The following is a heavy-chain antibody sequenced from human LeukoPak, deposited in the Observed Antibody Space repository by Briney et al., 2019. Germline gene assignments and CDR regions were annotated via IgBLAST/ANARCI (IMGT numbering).Heavy chain of an antibody. D-gene: IGHD3-10*01. V-gene: IGHV4-39*01. Sequence: KSSETLSLTCTVSGGSISSGSYYWSWIRQPAGKGLEWIGSIYYSGSPYYNPSLKSRVTISIDTSKNQFSLKLSSVTAADTAVYYCARLAWRYYGSGIFDYWGQGTLVTVSS. CDR2: IYYSGSP. CDR1: GGSISSGSYY. J-gene: IGHJ4*02. CDR3: ARLAWRYYGSGIFDY.